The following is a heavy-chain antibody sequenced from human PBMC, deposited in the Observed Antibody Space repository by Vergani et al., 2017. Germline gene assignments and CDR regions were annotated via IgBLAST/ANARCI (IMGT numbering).Heavy chain of an antibody. CDR2: IKNTGDST. CDR3: GRGSDNYN. V-gene: IGHV3-23*04. D-gene: IGHD5-24*01. CDR1: GFTFSSHA. Sequence: VQLVESGGGFVKPGGSLRLSCVASGFTFSSHAMSWVRQGHGQGLEWVSSIKNTGDSTHYADSVKGRFTISRDNSKNTLYLQMNSLRVEDTAVYYCGRGSDNYNWGQGTLVTVSS. J-gene: IGHJ4*02.